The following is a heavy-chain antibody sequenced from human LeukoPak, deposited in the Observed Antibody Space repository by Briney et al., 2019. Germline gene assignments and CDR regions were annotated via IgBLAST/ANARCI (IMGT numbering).Heavy chain of an antibody. CDR1: GFFFTDYA. J-gene: IGHJ4*02. CDR2: ITGSGSRT. V-gene: IGHV3-23*01. CDR3: AKPGPDGGYTVGYYFDY. D-gene: IGHD3-16*02. Sequence: PGGSLRLSCTASGFFFTDYAINWVRLVPGKGLEWVSGITGSGSRTFYADFVMGRFTISRDNSLDTVYLQMNSLRVEDTALYYCAKPGPDGGYTVGYYFDYWGQGTLVTVSS.